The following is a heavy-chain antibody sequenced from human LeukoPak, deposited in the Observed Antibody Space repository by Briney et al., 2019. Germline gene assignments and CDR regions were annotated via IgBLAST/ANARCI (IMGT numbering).Heavy chain of an antibody. CDR1: GFTLSNYG. V-gene: IGHV3-33*08. CDR2: IWFDGSNQ. CDR3: ARDDFAGDSSGYIDY. D-gene: IGHD3-22*01. J-gene: IGHJ4*02. Sequence: PGGSLRLSCVAPGFTLSNYGMHWVRQAPGKGLEWVAVIWFDGSNQYHADAVKGRFTISRDNSKNTLYLQMSSLRAEDTALYYCARDDFAGDSSGYIDYWGQGTLVTVSS.